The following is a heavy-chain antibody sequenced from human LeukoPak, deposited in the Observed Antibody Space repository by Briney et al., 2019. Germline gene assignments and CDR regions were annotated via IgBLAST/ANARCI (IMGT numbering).Heavy chain of an antibody. CDR2: ISSGTSYI. J-gene: IGHJ3*02. Sequence: GGSLRLSCAASGFTFNTYTMNWVRQAPGTGLGWVSSISSGTSYIYYADSVKGRLTISRDNAKNSLYLQMNSLRAEDTAVYYCARDPTSSWETAFDIWGQGTMVTVSS. D-gene: IGHD1-26*01. CDR1: GFTFNTYT. V-gene: IGHV3-21*01. CDR3: ARDPTSSWETAFDI.